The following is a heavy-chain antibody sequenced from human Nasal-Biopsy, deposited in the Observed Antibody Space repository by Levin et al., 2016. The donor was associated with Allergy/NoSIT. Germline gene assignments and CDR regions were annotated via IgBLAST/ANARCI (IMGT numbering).Heavy chain of an antibody. V-gene: IGHV1-24*01. CDR1: GYTLSDFS. D-gene: IGHD3-10*01. Sequence: ASVKVSCKVSGYTLSDFSMQWVRQAPGEGLEWLGGYDAEEGDTVFAQKFQGRVTMTEDTSTDTAYMELGSLTSDDTAVYYCAAFPFFSSGTLGYWGQGTLVAVSS. CDR2: YDAEEGDT. J-gene: IGHJ4*02. CDR3: AAFPFFSSGTLGY.